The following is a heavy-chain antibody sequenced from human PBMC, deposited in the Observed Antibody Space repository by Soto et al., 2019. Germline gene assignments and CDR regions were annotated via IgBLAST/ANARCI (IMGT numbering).Heavy chain of an antibody. V-gene: IGHV1-69*06. D-gene: IGHD6-13*01. Sequence: QVQLEQSGSEVKKSGSSVKVSCKASGYSFSSHAITWVRQAPGQGLEWMGGNIPVFGTPSYAQKFQGRVTISADKSTNTSYLELRSLRSEDTAVYYCARGGALSTSWYWGDGLDSWGQGTQVTVSS. CDR3: ARGGALSTSWYWGDGLDS. CDR1: GYSFSSHA. CDR2: NIPVFGTP. J-gene: IGHJ4*02.